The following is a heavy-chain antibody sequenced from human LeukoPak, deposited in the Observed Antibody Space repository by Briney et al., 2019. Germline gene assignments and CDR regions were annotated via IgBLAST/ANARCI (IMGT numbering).Heavy chain of an antibody. CDR3: AKDYRRTNADDMGYYGMDV. CDR1: GFTFDDYA. V-gene: IGHV3-9*01. D-gene: IGHD3-16*01. J-gene: IGHJ6*02. Sequence: GGSLRLSCAASGFTFDDYAMHWVRQVPGRGLEWVAGVNWSGHSVGYADAVKGRFTISRDKAKTSLYLQMNSLKTEDTALYFCAKDYRRTNADDMGYYGMDVWGQGTTGTASS. CDR2: VNWSGHSV.